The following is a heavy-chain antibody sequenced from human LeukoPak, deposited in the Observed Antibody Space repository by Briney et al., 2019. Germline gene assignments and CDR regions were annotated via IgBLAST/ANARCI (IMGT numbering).Heavy chain of an antibody. CDR1: GFTFSSYG. CDR3: AKDADMGANWFDP. D-gene: IGHD2-15*01. CDR2: IRYDGSNK. Sequence: GGSLRLSCAASGFTFSSYGMHWVRQAPGKGLEWVAFIRYDGSNKYYADSVKGRFTISRDNSKNTLYLQMNSLRAEDTAVYYCAKDADMGANWFDPWGQGTLVTVSS. V-gene: IGHV3-30*02. J-gene: IGHJ5*02.